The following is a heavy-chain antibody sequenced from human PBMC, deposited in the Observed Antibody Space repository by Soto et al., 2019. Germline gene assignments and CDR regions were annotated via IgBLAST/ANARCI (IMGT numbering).Heavy chain of an antibody. CDR1: GGSISSGGYY. D-gene: IGHD3-10*01. CDR3: ARVSFGVGATHFDY. J-gene: IGHJ4*02. CDR2: IYYSGST. Sequence: QVQLQESGPGLVKPSHTLSLTCTVSGGSISSGGYYWSWIRQHPGKGLEWIGYIYYSGSTYYNPSLNSRVTITVDTSKNQFSLKLSSVTAADTAVYYCARVSFGVGATHFDYWGQGTLVTVSS. V-gene: IGHV4-31*03.